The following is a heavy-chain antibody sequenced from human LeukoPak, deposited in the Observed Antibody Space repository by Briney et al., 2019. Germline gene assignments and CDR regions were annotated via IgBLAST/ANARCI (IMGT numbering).Heavy chain of an antibody. V-gene: IGHV3-73*01. D-gene: IGHD3-10*01. Sequence: PGGSLTLSCAASGFTFSGSAMHWVRQASGKGLEWVGRIRSKANSYATAYAASVKGRFTISRDDSKNTAYLQMNSLKTEDTAVYYCTTDLGTRRETYYYGSGRGDYWGQGTLVTVSS. CDR3: TTDLGTRRETYYYGSGRGDY. J-gene: IGHJ4*02. CDR2: IRSKANSYAT. CDR1: GFTFSGSA.